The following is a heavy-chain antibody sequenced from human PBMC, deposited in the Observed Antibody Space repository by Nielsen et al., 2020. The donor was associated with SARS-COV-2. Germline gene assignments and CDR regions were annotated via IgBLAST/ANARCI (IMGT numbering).Heavy chain of an antibody. CDR1: GGTFSSYA. D-gene: IGHD3-22*01. CDR3: AKLAGGGAYDSSGDTI. Sequence: SVKVSCKASGGTFSSYAIGWVRQAPGQGLEWMGRIIPILGIANYAQKFQGRVTMTRDTSTSTVYMELSSLRAEDTALYYCAKLAGGGAYDSSGDTIWGQGTLVTVSS. V-gene: IGHV1-69*04. CDR2: IIPILGIA. J-gene: IGHJ4*02.